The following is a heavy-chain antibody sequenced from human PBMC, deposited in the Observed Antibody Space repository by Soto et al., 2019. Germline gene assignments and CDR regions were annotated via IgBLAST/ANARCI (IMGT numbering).Heavy chain of an antibody. J-gene: IGHJ4*02. CDR2: ISGKNGKT. CDR1: GYTFTNYG. Sequence: EASVKVSCKASGYTFTNYGISWVRQAPGQGLEWMGWISGKNGKTNYAQSLRGRVTMTTDTSTTTAYMELRSLRSDDTAVYYCSRDPECDYDFDYWGQGTLVTVSS. V-gene: IGHV1-18*01. D-gene: IGHD5-12*01. CDR3: SRDPECDYDFDY.